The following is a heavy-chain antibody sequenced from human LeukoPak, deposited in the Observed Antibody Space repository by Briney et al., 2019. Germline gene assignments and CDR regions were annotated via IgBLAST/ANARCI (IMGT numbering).Heavy chain of an antibody. CDR1: GFTFSSYA. J-gene: IGHJ4*02. Sequence: GGSLRLSCAASGFTFSSYAMSWVRQAPGKGLEWVSAISGSGGSTYYADSVKGRFTISRDNSKNTLYLQMNSLRAEDTAVYYCAKAGGRVIYGSGSYYNPFDYWGQGTLVTVSS. CDR2: ISGSGGST. CDR3: AKAGGRVIYGSGSYYNPFDY. V-gene: IGHV3-23*01. D-gene: IGHD3-10*01.